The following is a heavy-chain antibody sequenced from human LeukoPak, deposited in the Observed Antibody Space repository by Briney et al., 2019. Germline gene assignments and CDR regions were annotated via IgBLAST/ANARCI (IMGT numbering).Heavy chain of an antibody. V-gene: IGHV1-8*03. D-gene: IGHD7-27*01. CDR3: ARDTELGEDAFDI. CDR2: MNPNSGNT. Sequence: ASVKVSCKASGYTFTGYYMHWVRQAPGQGLEWMGWMNPNSGNTGYAQKFQGRVTITRNTSISTAYMELSSLRSEDTAVYYCARDTELGEDAFDIWGQGTMVTVSS. CDR1: GYTFTGYY. J-gene: IGHJ3*02.